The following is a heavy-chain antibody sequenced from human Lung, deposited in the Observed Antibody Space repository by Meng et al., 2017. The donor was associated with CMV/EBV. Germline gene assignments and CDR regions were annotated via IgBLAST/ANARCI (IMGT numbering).Heavy chain of an antibody. D-gene: IGHD2-15*01. CDR2: ISSSSSYI. CDR3: ARDLSGIVVVVAADYWYFDL. J-gene: IGHJ2*01. CDR1: GFTFSSHS. Sequence: GGSLRLXXAASGFTFSSHSMNWVRQAPGKGLEWVSSISSSSSYIYYADSVKGRLTISRDNAKNSLYLQMNSLRAEDTAVYYCARDLSGIVVVVAADYWYFDLWGRGTXVTVSS. V-gene: IGHV3-21*01.